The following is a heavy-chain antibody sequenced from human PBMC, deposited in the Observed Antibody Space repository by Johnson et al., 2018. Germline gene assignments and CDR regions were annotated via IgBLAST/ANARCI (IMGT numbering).Heavy chain of an antibody. V-gene: IGHV3-30*18. J-gene: IGHJ1*01. D-gene: IGHD6-13*01. CDR3: AKEWGVAAVGTGGYFHH. CDR1: GFTFSAYG. Sequence: VQLVETGGGVVQPGRSLRLSCAASGFTFSAYGIHWVRQAPGKGLEWVAVISYDGSNKYFADSVKGRFTISRDNSKNTLYLQMNRLRAEDTAVYYCAKEWGVAAVGTGGYFHHWGQGTLVTVFS. CDR2: ISYDGSNK.